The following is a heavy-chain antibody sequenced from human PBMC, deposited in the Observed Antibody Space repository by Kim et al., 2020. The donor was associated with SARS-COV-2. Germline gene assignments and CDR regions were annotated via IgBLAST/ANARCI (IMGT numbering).Heavy chain of an antibody. Sequence: GGPLRLSCAASGFTFGDYAMHWVRQAPGKGLEWVSGISWNSGSIGYADSVKGRFTISRDNAKNSLYLQMNSLRAEDTALYYCAKASQASIVGATHYWGQGTLVTVSS. CDR2: ISWNSGSI. CDR3: AKASQASIVGATHY. CDR1: GFTFGDYA. V-gene: IGHV3-9*01. D-gene: IGHD1-26*01. J-gene: IGHJ4*02.